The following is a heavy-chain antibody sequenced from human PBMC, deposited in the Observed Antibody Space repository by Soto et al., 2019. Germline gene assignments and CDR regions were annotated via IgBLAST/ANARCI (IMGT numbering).Heavy chain of an antibody. D-gene: IGHD3-22*01. CDR2: IYYSGST. J-gene: IGHJ4*02. CDR1: GDSISSGGFS. Sequence: SETLSLTCAVPGDSISSGGFSWSWLRQSPGKGLELIGYIYYSGSTYYNPSLKSRVTISVDRSKNEFSLRLSSVTAADTAVYYCARATFIRKGYYDATDYYYFDYWGQGTLVTVSS. CDR3: ARATFIRKGYYDATDYYYFDY. V-gene: IGHV4-30-2*06.